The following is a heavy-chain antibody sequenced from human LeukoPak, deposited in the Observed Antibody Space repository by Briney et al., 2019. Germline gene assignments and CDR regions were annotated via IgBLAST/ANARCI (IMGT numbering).Heavy chain of an antibody. CDR1: GYTFTGYF. V-gene: IGHV1-2*02. CDR3: ARGVTIRNDY. CDR2: INLSTGGT. J-gene: IGHJ4*02. Sequence: ASVKVSCKASGYTFTGYFIHWVRQAPGQGLEWMGWINLSTGGTKYAQRFQGRVTMTKDTSITTAYMELSRLRSDDTAVYYCARGVTIRNDYWGQGTLVTVSS. D-gene: IGHD3-3*01.